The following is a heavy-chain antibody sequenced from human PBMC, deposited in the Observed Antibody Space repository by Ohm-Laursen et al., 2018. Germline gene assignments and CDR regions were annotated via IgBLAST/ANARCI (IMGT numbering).Heavy chain of an antibody. CDR2: ISGSGGST. CDR3: AKDRRAAADYFDY. J-gene: IGHJ4*02. V-gene: IGHV3-23*01. CDR1: GFTFNSYA. D-gene: IGHD6-13*01. Sequence: SLRLSCAASGFTFNSYAMSWVRQAPGKGLEWVSAISGSGGSTYYADSVKGRFTISRDNSKNTLYLQMNSLRAEDTAVYYCAKDRRAAADYFDYWSQGTLVTVSS.